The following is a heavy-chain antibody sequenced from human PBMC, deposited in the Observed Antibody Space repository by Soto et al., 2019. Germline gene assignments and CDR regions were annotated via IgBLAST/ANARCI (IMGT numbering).Heavy chain of an antibody. CDR3: ARGRGYCGGTNCYLDY. CDR1: GFSFSSHS. CDR2: ISSSGSTI. V-gene: IGHV3-48*02. Sequence: EVHLVESGGGLVQPGGSLRLSCAASGFSFSSHSMKWVRQAPGKGLEWVSYISSSGSTIYYADSVKGRFTISRDNAKNSLYPQMNSLRDDYTAVYYCARGRGYCGGTNCYLDYWGQGALVTVSS. J-gene: IGHJ4*02. D-gene: IGHD2-21*01.